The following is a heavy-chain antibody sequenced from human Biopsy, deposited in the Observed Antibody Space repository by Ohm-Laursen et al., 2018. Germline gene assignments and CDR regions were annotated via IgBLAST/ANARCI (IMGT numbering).Heavy chain of an antibody. CDR1: GDSISSSNFY. Sequence: TLSLTCTVSGDSISSSNFYWAWIRQPPGKGLEWIGSMHNSGSTYYNPSLKSRVTISIDASKNQFSLKTSSVTAADTTVYYCVRHALRLGPKKNWFDTWGQGTLVTVSS. CDR2: MHNSGST. D-gene: IGHD3-16*01. CDR3: VRHALRLGPKKNWFDT. J-gene: IGHJ5*02. V-gene: IGHV4-39*01.